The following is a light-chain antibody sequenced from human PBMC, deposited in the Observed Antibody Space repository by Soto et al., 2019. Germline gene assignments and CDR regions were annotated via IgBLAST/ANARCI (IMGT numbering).Light chain of an antibody. Sequence: DIVLTQSPGTLSLSPGERATLSCRASQSVSTNYLAWYQQKPGQSPRLLIYGASSRAAGIPDRFSGSGSGTDFTLTISRLEPEAFAVYYCQQYDSSYTFGQGTKLEIK. CDR3: QQYDSSYT. CDR2: GAS. CDR1: QSVSTNY. J-gene: IGKJ2*01. V-gene: IGKV3-20*01.